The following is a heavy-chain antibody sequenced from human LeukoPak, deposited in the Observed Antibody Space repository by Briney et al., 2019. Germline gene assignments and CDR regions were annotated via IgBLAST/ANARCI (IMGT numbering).Heavy chain of an antibody. V-gene: IGHV3-23*01. D-gene: IGHD6-19*01. CDR3: ARQWPIGDAFDI. CDR2: ISGSGGST. J-gene: IGHJ3*02. CDR1: GFTFSSYA. Sequence: QPGGSLRLSCAASGFTFSSYAMSWVRQAPGKGLEWVSAISGSGGSTYYADSVKGRFTISGDNSKNTLYLQMNSLRAEDTAVYYCARQWPIGDAFDIWGQGTMVTVSS.